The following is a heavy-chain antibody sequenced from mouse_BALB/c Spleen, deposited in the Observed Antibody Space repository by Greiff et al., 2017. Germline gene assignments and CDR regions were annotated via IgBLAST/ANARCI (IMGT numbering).Heavy chain of an antibody. Sequence: EVKLQESGPGLVKPSQSLSLTCTVTGYSITSDYAWNWIRQFPGNKLEWMGYISYSGSTSYNPSLKSRISITRDTSKNQFFLQLNSVTTEDTATYYCASRYYYGSSYYAMDYWGQGTSVTVSS. J-gene: IGHJ4*01. V-gene: IGHV3-2*02. CDR3: ASRYYYGSSYYAMDY. CDR2: ISYSGST. D-gene: IGHD1-1*01. CDR1: GYSITSDYA.